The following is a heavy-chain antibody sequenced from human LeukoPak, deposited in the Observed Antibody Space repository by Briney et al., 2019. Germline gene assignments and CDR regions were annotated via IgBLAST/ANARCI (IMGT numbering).Heavy chain of an antibody. Sequence: PGRSLRLSCAASGFTFSGYAMSWVRQAPGKGLEWVSVISGSGISTYNADSVKGRFTISRDNSKNTLYLQMNSLRAEDTAVYYCAKADYYDSNTYRAQFFQHWGQGTLVTVSS. CDR2: ISGSGIST. CDR1: GFTFSGYA. J-gene: IGHJ1*01. CDR3: AKADYYDSNTYRAQFFQH. V-gene: IGHV3-23*01. D-gene: IGHD3-22*01.